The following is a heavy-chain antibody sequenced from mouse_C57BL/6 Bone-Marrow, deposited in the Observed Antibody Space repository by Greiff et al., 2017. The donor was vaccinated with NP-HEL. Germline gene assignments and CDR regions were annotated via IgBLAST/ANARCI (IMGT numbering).Heavy chain of an antibody. J-gene: IGHJ4*01. CDR2: IDPSDSYT. CDR3: ARGVWLLYYYAMDY. CDR1: GYTFTSYW. Sequence: QVQLKQPGAELVMPGASVKLSCKASGYTFTSYWMHWVKQRPGQGLEWIGEIDPSDSYTNYNQKFKGKSTLTVDKSSSTAYMQLSSLTSEDSAVYYCARGVWLLYYYAMDYWGQGTSVTVSS. V-gene: IGHV1-69*01. D-gene: IGHD2-3*01.